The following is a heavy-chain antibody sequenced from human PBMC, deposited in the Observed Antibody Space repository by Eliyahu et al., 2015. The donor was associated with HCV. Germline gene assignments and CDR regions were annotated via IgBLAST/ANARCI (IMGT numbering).Heavy chain of an antibody. Sequence: QVHLQESGPGLMKPSETLSLTCTVPGGSISPFYWNWIRQPPGKGLEWIGYIYFSGFTNYNPSLKSRVNISLDTSKSQFSLRLSSVSAADTALYFCAKGGVVAPDAFEIWGPGTMVTVSS. CDR1: GGSISPFY. V-gene: IGHV4-59*01. D-gene: IGHD2-8*01. J-gene: IGHJ3*02. CDR3: AKGGVVAPDAFEI. CDR2: IYFSGFT.